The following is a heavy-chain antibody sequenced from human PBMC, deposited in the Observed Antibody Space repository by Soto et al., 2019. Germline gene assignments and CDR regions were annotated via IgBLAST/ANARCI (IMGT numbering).Heavy chain of an antibody. CDR3: AHRVSAGITYYFAS. CDR2: IYWDDDK. Sequence: QITLKESGPTLVKPTQTLTLTCTFSGFSLSTSGVGVGWIRQPPGKALEWLTFIYWDDDKRNSPFLKSRLTITQDTSKNQVVLRKTNMYPVDTATYYCAHRVSAGITYYFASWCQGTLVTVSS. D-gene: IGHD3-16*01. CDR1: GFSLSTSGVG. J-gene: IGHJ4*02. V-gene: IGHV2-5*02.